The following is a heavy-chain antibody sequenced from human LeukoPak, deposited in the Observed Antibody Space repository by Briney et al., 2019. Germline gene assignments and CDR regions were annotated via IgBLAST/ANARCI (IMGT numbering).Heavy chain of an antibody. CDR2: IYHSGST. J-gene: IGHJ3*02. V-gene: IGHV4-38-2*02. Sequence: SETLSLTCRVSGYSISSGYYWGWIRQPPGKGLEWIGSIYHSGSTYYNPSLKSRVTISVDTSKNQFSLKLSSVTAADTAVYYCGRPLSYYSDSSGDDAFDIWGQGTMVTVSS. CDR1: GYSISSGYY. D-gene: IGHD3-22*01. CDR3: GRPLSYYSDSSGDDAFDI.